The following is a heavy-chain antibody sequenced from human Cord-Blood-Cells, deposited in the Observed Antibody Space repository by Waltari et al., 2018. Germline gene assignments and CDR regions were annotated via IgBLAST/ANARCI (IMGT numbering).Heavy chain of an antibody. V-gene: IGHV4-39*01. D-gene: IGHD2-15*01. J-gene: IGHJ3*02. CDR3: ARPQGICSGGSCYSDAFDI. Sequence: QLQLQESGPGLVKPSETLSLTCTVSGGSISSSSYYWGWIRPPPGKGLEWIGSIYYSGSTYYNPSLKSRVTISVDTSKNQFSLKLSSVTAADTAVYYCARPQGICSGGSCYSDAFDIWGQGTMVTVSS. CDR1: GGSISSSSYY. CDR2: IYYSGST.